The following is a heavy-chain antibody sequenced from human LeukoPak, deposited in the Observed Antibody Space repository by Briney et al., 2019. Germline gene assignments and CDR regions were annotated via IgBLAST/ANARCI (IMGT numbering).Heavy chain of an antibody. Sequence: SETLSLTCAVSGVSITTTHWWSWFRQPPGKGLEWLGEINHSGSTNYSPSLKSQVTISVDTSKNQFSLRLSSVTAADTAVYYCARVSSRRLPPTYSYDRRNYFDYWGQGTLVTVSS. J-gene: IGHJ4*02. V-gene: IGHV4-4*02. CDR3: ARVSSRRLPPTYSYDRRNYFDY. CDR1: GVSITTTHW. CDR2: INHSGST. D-gene: IGHD3-22*01.